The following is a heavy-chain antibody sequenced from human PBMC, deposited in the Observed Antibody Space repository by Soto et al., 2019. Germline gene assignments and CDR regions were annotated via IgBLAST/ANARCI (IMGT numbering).Heavy chain of an antibody. CDR1: GYAISSGFY. CDR2: IYHTGTT. V-gene: IGHV4-38-2*01. Sequence: SETLSLTCDVSGYAISSGFYWAWIRQPPGKRLEWIGNIYHTGTTYYNPSLKTRVTMSVDTSKNKFSLKLNSVTAADTAVYYCARGYCSGGSCFFSFDYWGQGTLVTVSS. J-gene: IGHJ4*02. D-gene: IGHD2-15*01. CDR3: ARGYCSGGSCFFSFDY.